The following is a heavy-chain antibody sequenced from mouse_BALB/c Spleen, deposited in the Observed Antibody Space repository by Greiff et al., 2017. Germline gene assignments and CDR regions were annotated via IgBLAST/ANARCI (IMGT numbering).Heavy chain of an antibody. CDR1: GFTFSSYA. Sequence: EVHLVESGGGLVKPGGSLKLSCAASGFTFSSYAMSWVRQTPEKRLEWVASISSGGSTYYPDSVKGRFTISRDNARNILYLQMSSLRSEDTAMYYCARGGIYDYDGGFDYWGQGTTLTVSS. V-gene: IGHV5-6-5*01. D-gene: IGHD2-4*01. J-gene: IGHJ2*01. CDR2: ISSGGST. CDR3: ARGGIYDYDGGFDY.